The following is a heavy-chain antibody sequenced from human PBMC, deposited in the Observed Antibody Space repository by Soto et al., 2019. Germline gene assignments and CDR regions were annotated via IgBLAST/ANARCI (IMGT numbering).Heavy chain of an antibody. D-gene: IGHD2-21*01. J-gene: IGHJ1*01. CDR3: GRGSLIPFKVNG. CDR2: INPSGGSS. V-gene: IGHV1-46*01. CDR1: GYKFTSYY. Sequence: QVQLVQPGAEVKKPGSSVKVACKATGYKFTSYYMHWVRQAPGQGLDWLGIINPSGGSSSSAQKFHVRVTMTSDTATNTVYIELNSMSFEDSAVYYCGRGSLIPFKVNGWGQGTIVTLSS.